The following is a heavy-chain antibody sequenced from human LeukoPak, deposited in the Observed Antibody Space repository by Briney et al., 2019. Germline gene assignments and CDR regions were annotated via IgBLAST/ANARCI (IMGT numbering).Heavy chain of an antibody. Sequence: GGSLRLSCAASGFTFSSYSMNWVRQAPGKGLEWVSSISSSSSYIYYADSVKGRFTISRDNAKNSLYLQMDSLRAEDTAVYYCARELGTDYFDYWGQGNLVTVSS. CDR1: GFTFSSYS. J-gene: IGHJ4*02. D-gene: IGHD2-8*02. CDR2: ISSSSSYI. V-gene: IGHV3-21*01. CDR3: ARELGTDYFDY.